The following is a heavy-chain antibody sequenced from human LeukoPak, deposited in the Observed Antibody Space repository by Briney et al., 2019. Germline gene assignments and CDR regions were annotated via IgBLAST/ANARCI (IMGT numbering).Heavy chain of an antibody. V-gene: IGHV1-8*01. CDR3: ARGERRTQKIDP. CDR2: MNPNSGNT. Sequence: ASVKVSCKASGYTFTSYDISWVRQATGQGLEWMGWMNPNSGNTGYAQKFQGRVTMTRNTSISTAYMELSSLRSEDTAVYYCARGERRTQKIDPWGQGTLVTVSS. CDR1: GYTFTSYD. D-gene: IGHD1-1*01. J-gene: IGHJ5*02.